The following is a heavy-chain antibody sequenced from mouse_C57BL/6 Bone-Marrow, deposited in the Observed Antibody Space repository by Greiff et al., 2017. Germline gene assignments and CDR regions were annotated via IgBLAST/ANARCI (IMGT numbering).Heavy chain of an antibody. CDR2: IHPNSGST. J-gene: IGHJ3*01. CDR1: GYTFTSYW. D-gene: IGHD4-1*01. Sequence: QVQLQQPGAELVKPGASVKLSCKASGYTFTSYWMPWVKQRPGQGLEWIGMIHPNSGSTNYNEKFKSKATLTVDTSSSTAYMQLSSLTSEDSAVYYCASPNWDFAYWGQGTLVTVSA. V-gene: IGHV1-64*01. CDR3: ASPNWDFAY.